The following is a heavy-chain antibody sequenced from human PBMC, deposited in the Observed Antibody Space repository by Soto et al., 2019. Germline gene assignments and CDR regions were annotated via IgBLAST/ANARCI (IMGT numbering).Heavy chain of an antibody. J-gene: IGHJ4*02. Sequence: GGSLRLSCAASGFTFSNAWMSWVRQAPGKGLEWVGRIKSKTDGGTTDYAAPVKGRFTISRDDSKNTLYLQMNSLKTEDTAVYYCTTDPRIMVRGTNRRYYFDYWGQGTLVTVSS. CDR2: IKSKTDGGTT. V-gene: IGHV3-15*01. CDR3: TTDPRIMVRGTNRRYYFDY. D-gene: IGHD3-10*01. CDR1: GFTFSNAW.